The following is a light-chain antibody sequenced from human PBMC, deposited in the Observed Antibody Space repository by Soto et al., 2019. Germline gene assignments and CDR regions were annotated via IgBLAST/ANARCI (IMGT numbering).Light chain of an antibody. CDR1: QIVAST. CDR3: QQYHNWPPQYT. J-gene: IGKJ2*01. Sequence: EIVMTQSPASLSVSPGDGATLSCRASQIVASTVAWYQQKPGQGPRLLIHGASTRAVGVPARFSGSGSGTDFTLTISSLQSEDFAVYYCQQYHNWPPQYTFGQGTKLQIK. CDR2: GAS. V-gene: IGKV3-15*01.